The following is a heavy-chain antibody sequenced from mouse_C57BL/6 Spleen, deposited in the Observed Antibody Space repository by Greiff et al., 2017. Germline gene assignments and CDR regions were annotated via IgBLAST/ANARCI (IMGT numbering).Heavy chain of an antibody. CDR3: ARQYDYDGLDY. CDR1: GFTFSSYG. CDR2: ISSGGSYT. V-gene: IGHV5-6*01. J-gene: IGHJ2*01. D-gene: IGHD2-4*01. Sequence: EVKLMESGGDLVKPGGSLKLSCAASGFTFSSYGMSWVRQTPDKRLEWVATISSGGSYTYYPHSVKGRSTFSRDNAKNTLYRQMSRLKSEDTAVYYCARQYDYDGLDYWGQGTTLTVSS.